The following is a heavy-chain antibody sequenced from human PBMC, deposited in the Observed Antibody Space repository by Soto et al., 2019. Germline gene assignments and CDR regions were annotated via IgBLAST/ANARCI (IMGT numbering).Heavy chain of an antibody. Sequence: SETLSLTCAVYGGSFSGYYWSWIRQPPGKGLEWIGEINHSGSTNYNPSLKSRVTISVDTSKNQFSLKLSPVTAADTAVYYCARDWFNRWGILTNSFNYYYGMDVWGQGTTVTVSS. J-gene: IGHJ6*02. CDR1: GGSFSGYY. V-gene: IGHV4-34*01. CDR2: INHSGST. CDR3: ARDWFNRWGILTNSFNYYYGMDV. D-gene: IGHD3-16*01.